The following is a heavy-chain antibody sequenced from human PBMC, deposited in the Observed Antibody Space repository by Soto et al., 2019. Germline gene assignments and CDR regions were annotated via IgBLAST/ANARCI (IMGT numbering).Heavy chain of an antibody. J-gene: IGHJ3*02. CDR2: INPSGGST. CDR1: GYTFTSYY. V-gene: IGHV1-46*01. D-gene: IGHD6-6*01. CDR3: AKAREYSSSSPADAFDI. Sequence: GASVKVSCKASGYTFTSYYMHWVRQAPGQGLEWMGIINPSGGSTSYAQKFQGRVTMTRDTSTSTVYMELSSLRSEDTAVYYCAKAREYSSSSPADAFDIWGQGTMVTVSS.